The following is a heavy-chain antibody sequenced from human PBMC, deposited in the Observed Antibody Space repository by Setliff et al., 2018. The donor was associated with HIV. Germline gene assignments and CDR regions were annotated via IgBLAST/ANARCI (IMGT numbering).Heavy chain of an antibody. CDR1: GGTFSSYA. CDR2: IIPIFGTA. CDR3: ARRAAGGSSPNDYMDV. Sequence: SVKVSCKASGGTFSSYAISWVRQAPGQGLEWMGGIIPIFGTANYAQKFQGRVTITADESTSTAYMALSSLRSEDTAVYYCARRAAGGSSPNDYMDVWGKGTTVTVSS. D-gene: IGHD6-6*01. V-gene: IGHV1-69*13. J-gene: IGHJ6*03.